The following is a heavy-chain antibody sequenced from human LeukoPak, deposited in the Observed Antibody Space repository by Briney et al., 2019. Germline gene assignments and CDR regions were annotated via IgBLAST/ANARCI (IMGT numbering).Heavy chain of an antibody. Sequence: GGSLRLSCAASGFTVSSNYMSWVRQAPGKGLEWVSYISSSGSTIYYADSVKGRFTISRDNAKNSLYLQMNSLRAEDTAVYYCARKRYCSSTSCYSDYNWFDPWGQGTLVTVSS. J-gene: IGHJ5*02. V-gene: IGHV3-11*01. CDR3: ARKRYCSSTSCYSDYNWFDP. D-gene: IGHD2-2*01. CDR1: GFTVSSNY. CDR2: ISSSGSTI.